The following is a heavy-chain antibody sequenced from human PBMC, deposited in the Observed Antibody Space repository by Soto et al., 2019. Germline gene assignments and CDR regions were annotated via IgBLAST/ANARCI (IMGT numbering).Heavy chain of an antibody. D-gene: IGHD4-17*01. J-gene: IGHJ2*01. V-gene: IGHV3-23*01. CDR2: ISGGGDAT. CDR1: GFTFGGYG. Sequence: EVQLLESGGGLLQPGGSLRLSCAASGFTFGGYGMNWVRQAPGKGLEWVSGISGGGDATFYTDFVKGRFTISRDNSGNTLYLQMNSLRAEDTAVYFCGRKSQGSVTVTGNWYFDLWGRGTLVTVSS. CDR3: GRKSQGSVTVTGNWYFDL.